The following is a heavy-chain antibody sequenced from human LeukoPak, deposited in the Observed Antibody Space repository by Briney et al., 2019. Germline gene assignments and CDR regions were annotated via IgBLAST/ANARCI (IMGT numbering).Heavy chain of an antibody. CDR3: ARVLVSPYYYDSSAYLDY. Sequence: ASVKVSCKASGYTFTSYGISWMRQAPGQGLEWMGWISAYNGNTNYAQKLQGRVTMTTDTSTSTAYLELRSQRSDDTAVYYCARVLVSPYYYDSSAYLDYWGQGTLVTASS. J-gene: IGHJ4*02. D-gene: IGHD3-22*01. CDR2: ISAYNGNT. V-gene: IGHV1-18*01. CDR1: GYTFTSYG.